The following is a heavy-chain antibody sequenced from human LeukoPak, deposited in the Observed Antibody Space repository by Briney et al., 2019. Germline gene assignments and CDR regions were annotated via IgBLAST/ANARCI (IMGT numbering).Heavy chain of an antibody. J-gene: IGHJ4*02. D-gene: IGHD3-3*01. CDR3: TRVGDFGMPRTPTLDY. CDR2: IKPGGGEK. V-gene: IGHV3-7*01. Sequence: GGPLRLSCAASRFTFSTYRMSWLPQAPGKGRQWGTNIKPGGGEKYHVKSVKGRFTISRDNAKNSLYMQMNSLRAEDTAVYYCTRVGDFGMPRTPTLDYWGQGTLVTVSS. CDR1: RFTFSTYR.